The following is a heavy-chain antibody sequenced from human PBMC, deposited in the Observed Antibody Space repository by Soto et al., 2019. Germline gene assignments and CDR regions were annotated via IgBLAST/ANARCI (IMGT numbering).Heavy chain of an antibody. CDR1: GFTFNNYA. CDR2: SSGGGDTT. Sequence: EVQLLESGGGLVQPGGSLRLSCAASGFTFNNYAMTWVRQAPGKGLEWVSASSGGGDTTSYADSVKGRFTVSSDGSKNTLYLQMSSLRAEDTALYYCAKGRGGSGSLTPRVDFWGQGTLVTVSS. D-gene: IGHD3-10*01. J-gene: IGHJ4*02. V-gene: IGHV3-23*01. CDR3: AKGRGGSGSLTPRVDF.